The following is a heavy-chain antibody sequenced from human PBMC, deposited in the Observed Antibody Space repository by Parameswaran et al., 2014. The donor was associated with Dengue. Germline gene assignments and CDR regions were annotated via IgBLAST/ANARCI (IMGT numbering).Heavy chain of an antibody. Sequence: AGGSLRLSCTVSGGSISSYYWSWIRQPPGKGLEWIGYIYYSGSTNYNPSLKSRVTISVDTSKNQFSLKLSSVTAADTAVYYCAGDYGGARFDYWGQGTQVTVSS. V-gene: IGHV4-59*01. CDR1: GGSISSYY. CDR3: AGDYGGARFDY. D-gene: IGHD4-23*01. J-gene: IGHJ4*02. CDR2: IYYSGST.